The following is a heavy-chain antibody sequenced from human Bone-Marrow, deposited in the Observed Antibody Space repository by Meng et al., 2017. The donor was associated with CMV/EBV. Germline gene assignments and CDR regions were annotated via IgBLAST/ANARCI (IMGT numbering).Heavy chain of an antibody. CDR2: IYSGGST. Sequence: GESLKISCAASGFTFDDYGVSWVRQAPGKGLEWVSVIYSGGSTYYADSVKGRFTISRDNSKNTLYLQMNSLRAEDTAVYYCARESTPNYCSSTSCYPPYHYYYGMDVWGQGTTVTVSS. CDR3: ARESTPNYCSSTSCYPPYHYYYGMDV. J-gene: IGHJ6*02. CDR1: GFTFDDYG. V-gene: IGHV3-66*02. D-gene: IGHD2-2*01.